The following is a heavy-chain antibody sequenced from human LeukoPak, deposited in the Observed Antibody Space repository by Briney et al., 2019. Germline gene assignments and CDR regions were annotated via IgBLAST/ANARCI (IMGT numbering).Heavy chain of an antibody. V-gene: IGHV3-7*01. CDR2: IKKDGSEK. J-gene: IGHJ4*02. CDR1: GFNFSSYW. D-gene: IGHD3-9*01. Sequence: GGSLRLSCAASGFNFSSYWMSWVRQAPGKGLEWVANIKKDGSEKYYVDSVKGRFTISRDNVKNSLYLQMNSLRAEDTAVYYCTRDDWDWGQGTLVTVSS. CDR3: TRDDWD.